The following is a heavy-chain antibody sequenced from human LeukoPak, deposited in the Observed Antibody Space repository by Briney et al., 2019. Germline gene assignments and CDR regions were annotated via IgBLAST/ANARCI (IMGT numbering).Heavy chain of an antibody. D-gene: IGHD3-10*01. CDR3: ARGGVRGVPWLGY. Sequence: PSETLSLTCTVSGGSISSYYWSWIRQPPGKGLEWIGYFSYSGSTNYNPSLKSRVTISVDTSKNQFSLKLSSVTAADTAVYYCARGGVRGVPWLGYWGQGTLVTVSS. CDR1: GGSISSYY. CDR2: FSYSGST. V-gene: IGHV4-59*01. J-gene: IGHJ4*02.